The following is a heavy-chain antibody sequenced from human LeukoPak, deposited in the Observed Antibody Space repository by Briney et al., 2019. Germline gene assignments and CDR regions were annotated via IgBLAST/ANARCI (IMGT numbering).Heavy chain of an antibody. D-gene: IGHD6-13*01. J-gene: IGHJ6*03. CDR1: GGSISSYY. Sequence: SETLSLTCTVSGGSISSYYWSWIRQPAGKGLEWIGRIYTSGSTNYNPSLKSRVTMSVDTSKNQFSLKLSSATAADTAVYYCARAAEFGAAAGDDYYYYYMDVWGKGTTVTVSS. CDR3: ARAAEFGAAAGDDYYYYYMDV. CDR2: IYTSGST. V-gene: IGHV4-4*07.